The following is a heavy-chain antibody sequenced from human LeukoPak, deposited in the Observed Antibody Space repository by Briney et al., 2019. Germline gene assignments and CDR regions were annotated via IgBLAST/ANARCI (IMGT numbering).Heavy chain of an antibody. CDR3: ARRWGYSSSPHFDY. CDR2: IHYSGST. D-gene: IGHD6-6*01. V-gene: IGHV4-59*08. J-gene: IGHJ4*02. CDR1: GDSINSYY. Sequence: TSETLSLTCTVSGDSINSYYWNWIRQPPWKGLEWIGYIHYSGSTTYNPSLKSRVTISVDTSKNQFSLKLSSVTAADTAVYYCARRWGYSSSPHFDYWGQGTLVTVSS.